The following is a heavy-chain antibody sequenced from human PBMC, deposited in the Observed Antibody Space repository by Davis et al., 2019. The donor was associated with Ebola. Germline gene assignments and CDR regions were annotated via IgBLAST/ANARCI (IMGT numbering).Heavy chain of an antibody. D-gene: IGHD1-26*01. CDR2: ISSDDVFK. J-gene: IGHJ1*01. CDR3: ARGRSWALLRVPLDL. Sequence: GGSLRLSCAASGFTFNGYAMHWVRQAPGKGPEWVAVISSDDVFKNYADSVQGRFAISRDNSKNTLTLEMNSLREDDTAVYYCARGRSWALLRVPLDLWGPGTLVTVSS. CDR1: GFTFNGYA. V-gene: IGHV3-30*09.